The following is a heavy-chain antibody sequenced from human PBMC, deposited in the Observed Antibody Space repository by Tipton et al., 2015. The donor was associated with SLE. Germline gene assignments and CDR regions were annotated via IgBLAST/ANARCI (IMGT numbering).Heavy chain of an antibody. D-gene: IGHD1-26*01. J-gene: IGHJ4*02. CDR1: GFTFSSYA. CDR2: ISGSGGST. CDR3: AKDPPYRIVGDTGFDY. Sequence: SLRLSCAASGFTFSSYAMSWVRQAPGKGLEWVSAISGSGGSTYYADSVKGRFTISRDNSKNTLYLQMNSLRVEDTAVYYCAKDPPYRIVGDTGFDYWGQGTLVTVSS. V-gene: IGHV3-23*01.